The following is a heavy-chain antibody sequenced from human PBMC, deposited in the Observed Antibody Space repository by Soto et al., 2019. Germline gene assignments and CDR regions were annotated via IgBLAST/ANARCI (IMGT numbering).Heavy chain of an antibody. V-gene: IGHV3-30-3*01. D-gene: IGHD2-21*02. CDR3: ARDSPGYPPFPAYCGGDCPVYYGMDV. J-gene: IGHJ6*02. CDR1: GFTFSSYA. Sequence: GGSLRLSCAASGFTFSSYAMHWVRQAPGKGLEWVAVISYDGSNKYYADSVKGRFTISRDNSKNTLYLQMNSLRAEDTAVYYCARDSPGYPPFPAYCGGDCPVYYGMDVWGQGTTVTVSS. CDR2: ISYDGSNK.